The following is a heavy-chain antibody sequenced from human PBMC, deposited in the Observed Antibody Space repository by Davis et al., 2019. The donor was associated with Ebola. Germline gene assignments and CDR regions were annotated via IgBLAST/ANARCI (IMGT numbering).Heavy chain of an antibody. CDR3: ARPKYSSSLYDAFDI. CDR2: IYPGDSDT. V-gene: IGHV5-51*01. J-gene: IGHJ3*02. D-gene: IGHD6-13*01. Sequence: GESLKISCKGSGYSFTSYWIGWVRQMPGKGLEWMGIIYPGDSDTRYSPSFQGQVTISADKSINTAYLQWNSLKASDTAIYYCARPKYSSSLYDAFDIWGQGTQVIVSS. CDR1: GYSFTSYW.